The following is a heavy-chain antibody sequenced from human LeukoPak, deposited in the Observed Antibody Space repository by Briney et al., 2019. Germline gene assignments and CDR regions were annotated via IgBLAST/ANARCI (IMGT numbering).Heavy chain of an antibody. Sequence: PGGSLRLSCAASGFTFSSYAMSWVRQAPGKGLKWVSAISGSGGSTYYADSVKGRFTISRDNSKNTLYLQMNSLRAEDTAVYYCARGHVDTAMAYVLDDYWGQGTLVTVSS. D-gene: IGHD5-18*01. CDR2: ISGSGGST. CDR3: ARGHVDTAMAYVLDDY. CDR1: GFTFSSYA. V-gene: IGHV3-23*01. J-gene: IGHJ4*02.